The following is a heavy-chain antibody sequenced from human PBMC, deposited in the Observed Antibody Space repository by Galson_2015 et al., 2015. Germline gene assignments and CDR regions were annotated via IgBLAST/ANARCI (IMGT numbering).Heavy chain of an antibody. Sequence: SVKVSCKASGYTFTGYYMHWVRQAPGQGLEWMGRINPTSGGTNYAQKFQGRVTMTRDTSISTAYMELSRLSSDDTALYYCATPSGRDGYNYAFDYWGQGTLVTVSS. D-gene: IGHD5-24*01. J-gene: IGHJ4*02. CDR2: INPTSGGT. CDR1: GYTFTGYY. V-gene: IGHV1-2*06. CDR3: ATPSGRDGYNYAFDY.